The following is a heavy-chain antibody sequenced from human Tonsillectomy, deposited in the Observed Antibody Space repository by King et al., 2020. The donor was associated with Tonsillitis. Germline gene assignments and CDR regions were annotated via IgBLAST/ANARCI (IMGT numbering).Heavy chain of an antibody. CDR3: ARGVDF. Sequence: QLVQSGAEVKKPGASVKVSCKASGYIFTNYDINWVRQGIGQGLEWMGWVNPSSGDTDYAQKFQGRVAMTRNTSISTAYMELRSLRSDDTAVYYGARGVDFWGQGTRVTGSS. J-gene: IGHJ4*02. CDR2: VNPSSGDT. CDR1: GYIFTNYD. V-gene: IGHV1-8*02.